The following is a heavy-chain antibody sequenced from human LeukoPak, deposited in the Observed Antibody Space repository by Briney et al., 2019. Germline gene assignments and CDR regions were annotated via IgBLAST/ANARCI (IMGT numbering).Heavy chain of an antibody. CDR2: ISSSGSTI. D-gene: IGHD4/OR15-4a*01. J-gene: IGHJ4*02. CDR1: GFTFSDYY. V-gene: IGHV3-11*01. Sequence: PGGSLRPSCAASGFTFSDYYMSWIRQAPGKGLEWVSYISSSGSTIDYADSVKGRFTISRDNAKNTLYLQMNSLRAGDTAIYYCAKDSPVLTRWGQGTLVTVSS. CDR3: AKDSPVLTR.